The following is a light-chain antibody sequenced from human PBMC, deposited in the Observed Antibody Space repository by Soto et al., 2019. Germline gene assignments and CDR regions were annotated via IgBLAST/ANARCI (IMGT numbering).Light chain of an antibody. V-gene: IGKV1-33*01. CDR1: QDISNY. CDR3: QQYNNLLLS. Sequence: DIQMTQSPSSLSASVGDRVTITCQASQDISNYLNWYQQKPGKAPKLLIYDVHNLEAAVPSRFSGSGSGTNFTFTISSLQPEDIATYYCQQYNNLLLSFGGGTKVDIK. CDR2: DVH. J-gene: IGKJ4*01.